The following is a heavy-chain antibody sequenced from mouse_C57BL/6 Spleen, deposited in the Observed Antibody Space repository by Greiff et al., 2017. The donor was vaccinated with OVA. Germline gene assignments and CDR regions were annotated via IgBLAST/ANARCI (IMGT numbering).Heavy chain of an antibody. CDR2: ISSGSSTI. V-gene: IGHV5-17*01. CDR1: GFTFSDYG. J-gene: IGHJ3*01. Sequence: EVMLVESGGGLVKPGGSLKLSCAASGFTFSDYGMHWVRQAPEKGLEWVAYISSGSSTIYYADTVKGRFTISRDNAKNTLFLQMTSLRSEDTAMYYCARPGYGSSPAWFAYWGQGTLVTVSA. CDR3: ARPGYGSSPAWFAY. D-gene: IGHD1-1*01.